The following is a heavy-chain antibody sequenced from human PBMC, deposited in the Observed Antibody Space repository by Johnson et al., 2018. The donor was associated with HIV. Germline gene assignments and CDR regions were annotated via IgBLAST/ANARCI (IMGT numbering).Heavy chain of an antibody. Sequence: VQLVESGGGLVKPGGSLRLSCPASGFTFSNAWMSWVRQAPGKGLEWVGRIKSKTDGGTTDYAAPVKGRFTISRDDSKNTLYLQMNSLKTEDTAVYYCRSWGSSGYYAPFYHDAFDIWGQGTMVTVSS. J-gene: IGHJ3*02. D-gene: IGHD3-22*01. CDR3: RSWGSSGYYAPFYHDAFDI. V-gene: IGHV3-15*01. CDR2: IKSKTDGGTT. CDR1: GFTFSNAW.